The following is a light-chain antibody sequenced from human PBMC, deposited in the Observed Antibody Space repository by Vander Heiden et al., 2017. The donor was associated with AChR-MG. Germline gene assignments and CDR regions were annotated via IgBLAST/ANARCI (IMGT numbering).Light chain of an antibody. CDR2: DMS. J-gene: IGKJ3*01. Sequence: DTQMTQSPSSISASVGDRVTITCRASQSISHYLNWYRQRPGETPDLLIYDMSTLQTGVPSRFSGSGSGTDFTLTISRLQPEDFATYYCQQRDTSPYAFGHGTKVDLK. CDR1: QSISHY. V-gene: IGKV1-39*01. CDR3: QQRDTSPYA.